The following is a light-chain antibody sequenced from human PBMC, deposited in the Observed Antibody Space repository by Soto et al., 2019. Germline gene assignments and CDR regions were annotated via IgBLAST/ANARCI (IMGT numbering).Light chain of an antibody. Sequence: EIVMTQSPATLSVSPGERATLSCRASQSVSYNLAWYQQKPGQGPRLLIYGAFTRATGIPARFSGSGSGTDFSLTISRLQSEDFAVYSRQQYKNLPSLTFGGGTKVEIK. V-gene: IGKV3-15*01. CDR2: GAF. J-gene: IGKJ4*01. CDR1: QSVSYN. CDR3: QQYKNLPSLT.